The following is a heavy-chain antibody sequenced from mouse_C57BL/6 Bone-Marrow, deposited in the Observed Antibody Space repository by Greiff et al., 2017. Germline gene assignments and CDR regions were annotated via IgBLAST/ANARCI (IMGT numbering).Heavy chain of an antibody. CDR1: GYTFTSYW. CDR2: IHPNSGST. J-gene: IGHJ1*03. CDR3: ARHGGRASSWYFDV. V-gene: IGHV1-64*01. Sequence: QVQLQQPGAELVKPGASVKLSCKASGYTFTSYWMHWVKQRPGQGLEWIGMIHPNSGSTNYNEKFKSKASLTVDKSSSTAYMQLSSLTSEDSAVYYCARHGGRASSWYFDVWGTGTTVTVSS. D-gene: IGHD6-1*01.